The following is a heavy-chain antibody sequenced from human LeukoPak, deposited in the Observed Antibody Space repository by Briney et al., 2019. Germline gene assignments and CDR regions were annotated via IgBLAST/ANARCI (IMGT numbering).Heavy chain of an antibody. V-gene: IGHV3-23*01. D-gene: IGHD6-19*01. CDR1: GFTFSSYA. Sequence: GGSLRLSCAASGFTFSSYAMTWVRQAPGKGLEWVSTICGSGGDTHYVDSVKGRFTISRDNSKNTLYLEMNSLRAEDTAIYYCAKYIAVPAFDYWGQGTLVTVSS. CDR3: AKYIAVPAFDY. J-gene: IGHJ4*02. CDR2: ICGSGGDT.